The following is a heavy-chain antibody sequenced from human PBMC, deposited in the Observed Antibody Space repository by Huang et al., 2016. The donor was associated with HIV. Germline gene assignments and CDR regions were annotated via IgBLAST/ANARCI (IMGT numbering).Heavy chain of an antibody. CDR3: VRAKEKGYDFWSGYRY. CDR2: MGSDGSRT. CDR1: GFIFSDYG. J-gene: IGHJ4*01. V-gene: IGHV3-74*02. Sequence: EVELAESGGGSVRPGQSLRLSCVGSGFIFSDYGMHWVRRIPGEGLMWFERMGSDGSRTSYADSVKGRFTIYRNNAKNTVYLQMSSLRVDDTAVYYCVRAKEKGYDFWSGYRYWGQGVQVTVSS. D-gene: IGHD3-3*01.